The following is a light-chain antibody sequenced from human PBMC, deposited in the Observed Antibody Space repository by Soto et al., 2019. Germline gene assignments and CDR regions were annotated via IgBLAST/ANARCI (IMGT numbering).Light chain of an antibody. Sequence: QSAVTQPASVSGSPGQSVTISCSGSDIGNYNLVSWYQHLPGRAPKLLIFEVTMRPSGISDRFSGSKSASTASLTISGLQAEDEGDYYCASYAGSRTYDFGSGTKLTVL. CDR1: SDIGNYNL. J-gene: IGLJ6*01. CDR2: EVT. CDR3: ASYAGSRTYD. V-gene: IGLV2-23*02.